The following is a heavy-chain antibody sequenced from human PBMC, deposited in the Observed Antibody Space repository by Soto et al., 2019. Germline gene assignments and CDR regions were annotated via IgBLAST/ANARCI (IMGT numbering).Heavy chain of an antibody. D-gene: IGHD3-10*01. Sequence: PSETLSLTCTVSGGSITSFHWSWILRPPWKGLEYIGYIYYSGSTNYNTPLKSRLTISVDTSKNQFSLSLRSVTAADTAVYYCARSSGRVEFDYWGQGILVTVSS. J-gene: IGHJ4*02. CDR1: GGSITSFH. V-gene: IGHV4-59*01. CDR2: IYYSGST. CDR3: ARSSGRVEFDY.